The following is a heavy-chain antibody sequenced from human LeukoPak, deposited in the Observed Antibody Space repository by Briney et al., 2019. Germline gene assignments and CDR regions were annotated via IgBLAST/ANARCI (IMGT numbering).Heavy chain of an antibody. Sequence: ASVKVSCKASGYTFTSYGISWVRQAPGQGLERMGWISAYNGNTNYAQKLQGRVTMTTDTSTSTAYMELRSLRSDDTAVYYCARDVTSLYDSSGLGAFDIWGQGTMVTVSS. J-gene: IGHJ3*02. V-gene: IGHV1-18*01. CDR1: GYTFTSYG. D-gene: IGHD3-22*01. CDR3: ARDVTSLYDSSGLGAFDI. CDR2: ISAYNGNT.